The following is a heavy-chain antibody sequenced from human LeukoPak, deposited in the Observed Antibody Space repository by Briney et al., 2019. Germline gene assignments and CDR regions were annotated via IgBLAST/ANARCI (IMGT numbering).Heavy chain of an antibody. V-gene: IGHV4-39*01. Sequence: PSETLSLTCTVSGGSISSSSYYWGWIRQPPGKGLEWIGSIYYSGSTYYNPSLKSRVTISVDTSKNQFSLKLSSVTAADTAVYYCARRSRIQLWYREGAWLDPWGQGTLVTVSS. J-gene: IGHJ5*02. CDR2: IYYSGST. D-gene: IGHD5-18*01. CDR3: ARRSRIQLWYREGAWLDP. CDR1: GGSISSSSYY.